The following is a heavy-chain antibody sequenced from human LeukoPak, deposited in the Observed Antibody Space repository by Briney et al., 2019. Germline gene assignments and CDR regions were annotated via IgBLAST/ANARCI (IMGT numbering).Heavy chain of an antibody. V-gene: IGHV4-4*07. CDR3: ARHLDGSGRVRTRNHWFDP. CDR1: GGSISNYY. CDR2: IYTSGST. D-gene: IGHD3-10*01. Sequence: KSSETLSLTCTVSGGSISNYYWSWIRQPAGKGLEWIGRIYTSGSTIYNPSLKSRVTMSVDTSKNQFSLKLSSVTAADTAVYYCARHLDGSGRVRTRNHWFDPWGQGTLVTVSS. J-gene: IGHJ5*02.